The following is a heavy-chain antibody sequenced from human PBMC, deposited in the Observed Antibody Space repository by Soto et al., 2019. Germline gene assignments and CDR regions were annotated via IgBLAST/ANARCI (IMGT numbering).Heavy chain of an antibody. Sequence: LTLTCTVSGNSIDSASYYWSWVRRAPGKGHDWIAYISTSGSSIFFADSVQGRCSVSRDNRKNSLSLTLDRLRGDDTALYYWVRGTNSYGSGGYYRSGDFFDYWDQGTQVTVSS. D-gene: IGHD3-10*01. CDR1: GNSIDSASYY. J-gene: IGHJ4*02. CDR2: ISTSGSSI. V-gene: IGHV3-11*04. CDR3: VRGTNSYGSGGYYRSGDFFDY.